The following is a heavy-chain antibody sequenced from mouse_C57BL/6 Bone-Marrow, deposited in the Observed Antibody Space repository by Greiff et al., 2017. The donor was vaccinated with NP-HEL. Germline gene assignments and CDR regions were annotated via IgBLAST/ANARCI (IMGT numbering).Heavy chain of an antibody. J-gene: IGHJ2*01. CDR1: GYTFTSYW. V-gene: IGHV1-64*01. D-gene: IGHD1-1*01. CDR3: ARWYYGSSYFDY. CDR2: IHPNSGST. Sequence: QVQLQQPGAELVKPGASVKLSCKASGYTFTSYWMHWVKQRPGQGLEWIGMIHPNSGSTNYNEKFKSKATLTVDKSSSTAYMQLSSLTSEDSAVYYCARWYYGSSYFDYWGQGTPLTVSS.